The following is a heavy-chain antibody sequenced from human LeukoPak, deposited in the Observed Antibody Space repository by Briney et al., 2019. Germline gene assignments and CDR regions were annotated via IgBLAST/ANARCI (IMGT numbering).Heavy chain of an antibody. D-gene: IGHD5-24*01. J-gene: IGHJ4*02. CDR3: VRVKGGWLGAKTYDY. Sequence: PGGSLRLSCAASGFSFSSYWMSWVRLAPGRGLEWVANIKEDGSEEYYVDSVKGRFTISRDNAKKSLYLQMNSLRAEDTAIYYCVRVKGGWLGAKTYDYLGQGTLVTVSP. CDR1: GFSFSSYW. CDR2: IKEDGSEE. V-gene: IGHV3-7*03.